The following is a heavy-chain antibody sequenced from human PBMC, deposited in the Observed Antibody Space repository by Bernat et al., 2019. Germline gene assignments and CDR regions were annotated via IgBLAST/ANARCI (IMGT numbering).Heavy chain of an antibody. Sequence: QVQLVESRGGVVQPGRSLRLSCAASGFTFSSYGMHWVRQAPGKGLEWVAVISYDGSNKYYADSVKGRFTISRDNSKNTLYLQMNSLRAEDTAVYYCAKDRLFGMDVWGQGTTVTVSS. CDR3: AKDRLFGMDV. CDR2: ISYDGSNK. J-gene: IGHJ6*02. CDR1: GFTFSSYG. V-gene: IGHV3-30*18. D-gene: IGHD6-19*01.